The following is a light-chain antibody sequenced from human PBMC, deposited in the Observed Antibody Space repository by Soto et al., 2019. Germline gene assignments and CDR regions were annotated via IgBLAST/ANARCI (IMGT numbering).Light chain of an antibody. V-gene: IGLV2-8*01. CDR1: SSDVDDYKY. CDR3: SSYAGSDIFV. CDR2: EVS. J-gene: IGLJ1*01. Sequence: QSALTQPPSASGSPGQSVTIFCTGTSSDVDDYKYVSWYQQHPGKAPKLMIYEVSKRPSGVPDRFSGSKAGTTASLTVSGLQADDDADYYCSSYAGSDIFVFGTGTKVTVL.